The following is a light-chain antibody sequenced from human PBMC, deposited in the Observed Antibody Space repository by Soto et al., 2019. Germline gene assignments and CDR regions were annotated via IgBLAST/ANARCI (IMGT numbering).Light chain of an antibody. CDR3: QQYNNWPST. Sequence: EIVLTQSPGTLSLSPGERATLSCRASQSVSTNQLAWYQQKPGQAPRLLIYGASSRATGIADRFSGSGSGTDFTLTISRLEPEDFAVYYCQQYNNWPSTFGQGTKVDIK. CDR2: GAS. J-gene: IGKJ1*01. CDR1: QSVSTNQ. V-gene: IGKV3-20*01.